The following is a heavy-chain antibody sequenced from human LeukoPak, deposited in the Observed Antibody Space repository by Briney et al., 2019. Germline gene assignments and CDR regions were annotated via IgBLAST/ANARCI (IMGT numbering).Heavy chain of an antibody. CDR3: ARRTKYSSSWLNYYYYYMDV. J-gene: IGHJ6*03. CDR1: GGSFSGYY. CDR2: INHSGST. D-gene: IGHD6-13*01. V-gene: IGHV4-34*09. Sequence: SETLSLTCAVYGGSFSGYYCSWIRQPPGKGLEWIGEINHSGSTNYNPSLKSRVTISVDTSKNQFSLKLSSVTAADTAVYYCARRTKYSSSWLNYYYYYMDVWGKGTTVTVSS.